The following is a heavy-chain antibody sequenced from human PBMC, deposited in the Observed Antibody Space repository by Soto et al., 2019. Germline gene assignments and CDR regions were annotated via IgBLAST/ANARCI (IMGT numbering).Heavy chain of an antibody. D-gene: IGHD3-10*01. CDR2: ISYEGSNK. Sequence: QVQLVESGGGVVQPGRSLRLSCAASGFTFSSYGMHWVRQAPGKGLEWVAVISYEGSNKYYADSVKGRFTISRDNSKTTLYLPMNSLRAEDTAVYYCAKHRGPNDAFDIWGQGTMVTVSS. V-gene: IGHV3-30*18. CDR3: AKHRGPNDAFDI. CDR1: GFTFSSYG. J-gene: IGHJ3*02.